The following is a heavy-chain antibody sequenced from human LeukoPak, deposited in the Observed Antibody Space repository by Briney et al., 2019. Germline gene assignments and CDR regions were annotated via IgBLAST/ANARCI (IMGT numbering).Heavy chain of an antibody. CDR1: GGSISSSSYY. V-gene: IGHV4-39*07. D-gene: IGHD3-3*01. CDR3: ARVGGRFLEWFKRFDY. Sequence: PSETLSLTCTVSGGSISSSSYYWGWIRQPPGKGLEWIGYIYYSGSTYYNPSLKSRVTISVDTSKNQFSLKLSSVTAADTAVYYCARVGGRFLEWFKRFDYWGQGTLVTVSS. CDR2: IYYSGST. J-gene: IGHJ4*02.